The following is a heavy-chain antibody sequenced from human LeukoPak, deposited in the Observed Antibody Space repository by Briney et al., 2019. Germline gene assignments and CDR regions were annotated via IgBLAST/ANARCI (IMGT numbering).Heavy chain of an antibody. J-gene: IGHJ6*04. D-gene: IGHD1-14*01. CDR3: ASSSTGRGGMDV. CDR2: IKQDEREK. V-gene: IGHV3-7*03. CDR1: GFTFSSDW. Sequence: GGSLRLSCAASGFTFSSDWMSWVRQAPGKGLEWVANIKQDEREKYYVDSVKGRFTISRDNAKNSLYLQMNSLRAEDTAVYYCASSSTGRGGMDVWGKGTTVTVSS.